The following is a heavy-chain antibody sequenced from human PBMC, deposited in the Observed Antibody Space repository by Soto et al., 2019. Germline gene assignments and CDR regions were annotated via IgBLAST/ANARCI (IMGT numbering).Heavy chain of an antibody. J-gene: IGHJ4*02. CDR3: ARAVSRQLLSGVNY. V-gene: IGHV3-33*01. CDR2: IWYDGSNK. CDR1: GFTFSSYG. D-gene: IGHD1-1*01. Sequence: PGGSLRLSCAASGFTFSSYGMHWVRQAPGKGLEWVAVIWYDGSNKYYADSVKGRFTISRDNSKNTLYLQMSSLRAEDTAVYYCARAVSRQLLSGVNYWGQGTLVTAS.